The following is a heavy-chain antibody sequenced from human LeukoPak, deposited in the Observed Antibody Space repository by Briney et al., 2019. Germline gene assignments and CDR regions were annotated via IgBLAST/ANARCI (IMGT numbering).Heavy chain of an antibody. J-gene: IGHJ4*02. CDR3: VRDRSGSSSVY. CDR2: INSDGSST. V-gene: IGHV3-74*01. CDR1: GFTFSNYW. Sequence: GSSLRLSCAASGFTFSNYWMHWFRQAPGKGLVWVSHINSDGSSTTYADSVRGRFTISRDNAKNTLYLQMNSLRAEDTAVYYCVRDRSGSSSVYWGQGTLVTVSS. D-gene: IGHD6-6*01.